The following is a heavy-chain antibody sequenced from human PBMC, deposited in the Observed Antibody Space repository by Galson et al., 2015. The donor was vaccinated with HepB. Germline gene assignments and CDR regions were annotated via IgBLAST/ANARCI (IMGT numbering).Heavy chain of an antibody. V-gene: IGHV3-11*01. J-gene: IGHJ4*02. CDR1: GFTFSDYY. D-gene: IGHD5-18*01. Sequence: SLRLSCAAAGFTFSDYYMTWIRQAPGKGLEWVSYISTSGNTIHNADSVKGRFTISRDNAKNSVYLQMDSLRAEDTAVYYCARAGQLWFPFDYWGQGTLVTVSS. CDR3: ARAGQLWFPFDY. CDR2: ISTSGNTI.